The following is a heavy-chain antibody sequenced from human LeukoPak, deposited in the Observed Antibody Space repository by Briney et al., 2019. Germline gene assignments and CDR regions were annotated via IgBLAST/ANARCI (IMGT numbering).Heavy chain of an antibody. CDR1: GFTFSSYA. CDR2: ISGSGGST. CDR3: ANGNYDYIWGSDPPILFDY. Sequence: GGSLRLSCAASGFTFSSYAMSWVRQAPGKGLEWVSAISGSGGSTYYADSVKGRFTISRDNSKNTLYLQMNSLRAEDTAVYYCANGNYDYIWGSDPPILFDYWGQGTLVTVSS. V-gene: IGHV3-23*01. D-gene: IGHD3-16*01. J-gene: IGHJ4*02.